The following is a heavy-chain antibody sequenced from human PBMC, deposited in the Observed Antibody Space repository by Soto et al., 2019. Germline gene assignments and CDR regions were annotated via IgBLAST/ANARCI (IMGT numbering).Heavy chain of an antibody. CDR3: ARHSARITIFGVVTDAFDI. CDR2: IYYSGST. V-gene: IGHV4-39*01. CDR1: GGSISSSSYY. Sequence: SETLSLTCTVSGGSISSSSYYWGWIRQPPGKGLEWIGSIYYSGSTYYNPSLKSRVTISVDTSKNQFSLKLSSVTAADTAVYYCARHSARITIFGVVTDAFDIWGQGTMVTVSS. D-gene: IGHD3-3*01. J-gene: IGHJ3*02.